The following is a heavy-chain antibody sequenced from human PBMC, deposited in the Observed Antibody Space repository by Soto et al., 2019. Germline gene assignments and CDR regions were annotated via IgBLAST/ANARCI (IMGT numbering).Heavy chain of an antibody. Sequence: QLQLQESGPGLVKPSETLSLTCTVSGGSISSSSYYWGWIRQPPGKGLEWIGSIYYSGSTYYNPSLKSRVTISVDTSKNQFSLKLSSVTAADTAVYYCASYILTGYRVLYFDYWGQGTLVTVSS. CDR1: GGSISSSSYY. D-gene: IGHD3-9*01. CDR2: IYYSGST. J-gene: IGHJ4*02. CDR3: ASYILTGYRVLYFDY. V-gene: IGHV4-39*01.